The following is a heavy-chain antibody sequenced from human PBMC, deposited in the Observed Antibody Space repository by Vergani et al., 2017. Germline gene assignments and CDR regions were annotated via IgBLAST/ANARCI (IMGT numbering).Heavy chain of an antibody. D-gene: IGHD1-26*01. V-gene: IGHV4-34*01. Sequence: QVQLQQWGAGLLEPSETLSLTCAVYGGSFSGYYWSWIRQPPGKGREWIGEINHSGSTNYNPSLKSRVTISVDTSKNQFSLKLSSVTAADTAVYYCARSRLAFASTNSGSYGGRLEDWGQGTLVTVSS. CDR1: GGSFSGYY. CDR2: INHSGST. J-gene: IGHJ4*02. CDR3: ARSRLAFASTNSGSYGGRLED.